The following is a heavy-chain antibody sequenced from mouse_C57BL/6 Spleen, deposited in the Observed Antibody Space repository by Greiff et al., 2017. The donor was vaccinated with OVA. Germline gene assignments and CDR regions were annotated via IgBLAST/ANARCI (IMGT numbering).Heavy chain of an antibody. CDR2: INPNNGGT. Sequence: EVQLQQSGPELVKPGASVKMSCKASGYTFTDYNMHWVKQSHGKSLEWIGYINPNNGGTSYNPTFKGKATLTVNTSSSTAYMQLSRLTSDDSSVYYCPLGLLFDYWGQGTTLTVSS. CDR3: PLGLLFDY. J-gene: IGHJ2*01. D-gene: IGHD3-1*01. CDR1: GYTFTDYN. V-gene: IGHV1-22*01.